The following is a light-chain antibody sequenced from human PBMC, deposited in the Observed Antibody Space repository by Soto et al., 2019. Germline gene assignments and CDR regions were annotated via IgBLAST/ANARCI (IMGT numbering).Light chain of an antibody. Sequence: ELVLSQSTGSQALSGGARAILSCRASQSVSSSYLAWYQQRPGQAPRLLVYVASTRANGIPDRFSGSGSGTDFTLTISRLEPEDFAVYYCQQYGSSLGTFGQGTKVDIK. CDR1: QSVSSSY. J-gene: IGKJ1*01. CDR3: QQYGSSLGT. V-gene: IGKV3-20*01. CDR2: VAS.